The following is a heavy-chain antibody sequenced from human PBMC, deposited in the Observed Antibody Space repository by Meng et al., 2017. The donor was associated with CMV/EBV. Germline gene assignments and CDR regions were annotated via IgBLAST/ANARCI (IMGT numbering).Heavy chain of an antibody. J-gene: IGHJ4*02. CDR2: INPSGGST. CDR1: GYTFTSYY. Sequence: VRVVRSGAGVKKHGASGKVSCNASGYTFTSYYMPWVRQAPGQGLEWMGIINPSGGSTSYAQKFQGRVTMTRDTSTSTVYMELSSLRSEDTAVYYCARESGSVGDYWGQGTLVTVSS. CDR3: ARESGSVGDY. D-gene: IGHD1-26*01. V-gene: IGHV1-46*01.